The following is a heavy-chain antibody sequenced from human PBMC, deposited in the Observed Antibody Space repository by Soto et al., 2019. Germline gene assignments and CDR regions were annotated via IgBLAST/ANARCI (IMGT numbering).Heavy chain of an antibody. CDR3: AREVAAGTLDY. D-gene: IGHD6-13*01. CDR1: GYTFTGYA. J-gene: IGHJ4*02. CDR2: INAGNGNT. V-gene: IGHV1-3*01. Sequence: GASVKVSCKASGYTFTGYAMHWVRQAPGQRLEWMGWINAGNGNTKYSQKFQGRVTITRDTSASTAYMELRSLRSDDTAVYYCAREVAAGTLDYWGQGTLVTVSS.